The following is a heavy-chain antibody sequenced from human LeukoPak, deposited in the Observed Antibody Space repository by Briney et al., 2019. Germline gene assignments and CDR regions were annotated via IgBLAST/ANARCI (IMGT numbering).Heavy chain of an antibody. Sequence: GASVKVSCKVSGYTLTELSMHWVRQAPGKGLEWMGGFDPEDGETIYAQKFQGRVTMTEGTSTDTAYMELSSLRSEDTAVYYCALHSSGLVPRYWGQGTLVTVSS. V-gene: IGHV1-24*01. J-gene: IGHJ4*02. CDR3: ALHSSGLVPRY. CDR2: FDPEDGET. D-gene: IGHD6-19*01. CDR1: GYTLTELS.